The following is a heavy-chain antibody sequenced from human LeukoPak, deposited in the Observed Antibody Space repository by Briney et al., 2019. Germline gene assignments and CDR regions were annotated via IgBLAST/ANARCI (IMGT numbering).Heavy chain of an antibody. Sequence: SETLSLTCTVSGYSISSGYYWGWIRQPPGKGLEWIGSMYYSGSTYYNPSLKSRVTISVDTSKNQFSLKLSSVTAADTAVYYCARGGTGYPLYYYYMDVWGKGTTVTISS. CDR3: ARGGTGYPLYYYYMDV. CDR2: MYYSGST. J-gene: IGHJ6*03. V-gene: IGHV4-38-2*02. D-gene: IGHD3-9*01. CDR1: GYSISSGYY.